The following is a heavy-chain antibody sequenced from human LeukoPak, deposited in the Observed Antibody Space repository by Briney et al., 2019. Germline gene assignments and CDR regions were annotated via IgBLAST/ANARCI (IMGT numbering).Heavy chain of an antibody. V-gene: IGHV1-18*01. CDR3: ARDASGLDS. CDR1: GYNFDTNR. J-gene: IGHJ4*02. Sequence: ASVKVSCKTSGYNFDTNRITWVRQAPGQGLEWMGSVSAYRDNTDYAQKFRGRVTIDTDTSTSTAYMELRSLRSDDTAVYYCARDASGLDSWGQGTLVTVSS. D-gene: IGHD3-10*01. CDR2: VSAYRDNT.